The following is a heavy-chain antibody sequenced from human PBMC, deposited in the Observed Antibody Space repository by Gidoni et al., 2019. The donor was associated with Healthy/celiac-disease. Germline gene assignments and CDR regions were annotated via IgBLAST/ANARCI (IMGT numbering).Heavy chain of an antibody. Sequence: QVQLVESGGGVVQPGRSLRLSCAASGFTFSSYAMHWVRQAPGKGLEWVAVISYDGSNKYYADSVKGRFTISRDNSKNTLYLQMNSLRAEDTAVYYCARDLNRDTNYGMDVWGQGTTVTVSS. CDR3: ARDLNRDTNYGMDV. V-gene: IGHV3-30-3*01. J-gene: IGHJ6*02. CDR1: GFTFSSYA. CDR2: ISYDGSNK.